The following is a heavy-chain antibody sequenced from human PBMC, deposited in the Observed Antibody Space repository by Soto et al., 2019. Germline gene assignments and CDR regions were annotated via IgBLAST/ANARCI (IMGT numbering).Heavy chain of an antibody. D-gene: IGHD1-26*01. CDR2: INAGNGNT. Sequence: QVQLVQSGAEVKKPGASVKVSCKASGYTFTNYAMHWVRQATGQRLEWMGWINAGNGNTKYSQKFQGRVTITRDTSAITAYMELSSLRSEDTAVYYCARGGSLYWYFDLWGRGTLVTVSS. CDR1: GYTFTNYA. V-gene: IGHV1-3*01. CDR3: ARGGSLYWYFDL. J-gene: IGHJ2*01.